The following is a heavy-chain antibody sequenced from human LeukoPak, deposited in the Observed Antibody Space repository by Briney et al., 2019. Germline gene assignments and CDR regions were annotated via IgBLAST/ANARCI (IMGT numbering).Heavy chain of an antibody. Sequence: GASVKVSCKASGFTFTNSAMQWVRQARGQRLEWIGWIVVGSGNTNYAQKFQERVTITRDMSTSTAYMELSSLRAEDTAVYYCARDRSHQRRFHSSREENWFDPWGQGTLVTVSS. D-gene: IGHD6-13*01. CDR1: GFTFTNSA. CDR2: IVVGSGNT. CDR3: ARDRSHQRRFHSSREENWFDP. J-gene: IGHJ5*02. V-gene: IGHV1-58*02.